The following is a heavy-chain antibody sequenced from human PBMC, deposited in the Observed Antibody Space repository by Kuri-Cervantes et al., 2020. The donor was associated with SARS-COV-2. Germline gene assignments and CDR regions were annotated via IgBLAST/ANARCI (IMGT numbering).Heavy chain of an antibody. J-gene: IGHJ6*03. CDR1: GYTFTGYY. CDR3: ARGLGNNYYYMDV. Sequence: ASVKVSCKASGYTFTGYYMHWVRQAPGQGLEWMGWINPNSGGTNYAQKFQGRVTMTRDTSISTAYMELSRLRSDDTAAYYCARGLGNNYYYMDVWGKGTTVTVSS. D-gene: IGHD7-27*01. CDR2: INPNSGGT. V-gene: IGHV1-2*02.